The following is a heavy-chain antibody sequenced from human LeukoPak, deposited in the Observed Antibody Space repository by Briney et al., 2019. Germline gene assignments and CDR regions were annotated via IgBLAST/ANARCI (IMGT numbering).Heavy chain of an antibody. CDR2: INQVASEK. J-gene: IGHJ4*02. CDR1: GFTISFYW. CDR3: VRDGGYYGPDS. D-gene: IGHD3-10*01. V-gene: IGHV3-7*04. Sequence: GGSLRLSCTASGFTISFYWMSWVRQAPGKGLEWVANINQVASEKNYVDSVKGRFTISRDNAKNSLYLQMNSVRAEDTAMYYCVRDGGYYGPDSWGQGALVSVSS.